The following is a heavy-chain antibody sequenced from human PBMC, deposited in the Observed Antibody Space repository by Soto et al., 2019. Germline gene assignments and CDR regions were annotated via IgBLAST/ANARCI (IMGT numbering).Heavy chain of an antibody. J-gene: IGHJ3*02. V-gene: IGHV3-48*02. CDR2: ISSSSITI. CDR3: ARVYYDSSGYCFKGAYDFDM. Sequence: GGSLRLSCAASGFTFSSYSMNWVRQAPGKGLEWVSYISSSSITIYYADSVNSRFTISRDIAKNSLYLQMNSLRDEDTAVYYCARVYYDSSGYCFKGAYDFDMWGQGTMVIVS. D-gene: IGHD3-22*01. CDR1: GFTFSSYS.